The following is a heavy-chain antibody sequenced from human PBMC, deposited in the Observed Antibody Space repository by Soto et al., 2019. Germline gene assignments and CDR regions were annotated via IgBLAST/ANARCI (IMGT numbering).Heavy chain of an antibody. J-gene: IGHJ4*02. CDR1: GFTFSSYW. CDR2: IKQDGSEK. V-gene: IGHV3-7*01. D-gene: IGHD2-15*01. Sequence: GGSLRLSCAASGFTFSSYWMSWVRQAPGKGLEWVANIKQDGSEKYYVDSVKGRFTISRDNAKNSLYLQMNSLRAEDTAVYYCAREIVVVVAATYYFDYWGQGTLVTVSS. CDR3: AREIVVVVAATYYFDY.